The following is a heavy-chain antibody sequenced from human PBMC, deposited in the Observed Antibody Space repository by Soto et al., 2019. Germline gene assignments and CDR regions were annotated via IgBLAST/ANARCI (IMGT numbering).Heavy chain of an antibody. CDR3: AREVDIVATIGPHFDY. J-gene: IGHJ4*02. CDR1: GGTFSSYT. D-gene: IGHD5-12*01. Sequence: QVQLVQSGAEVKKPGSSVKVSCKASGGTFSSYTISWVRQAPGQGLEWMGRIIPILGIANYAQKFQGRVTITADKSTSTAYMELSSLRSEDTAVYYWAREVDIVATIGPHFDYWGQGTLVTVSS. CDR2: IIPILGIA. V-gene: IGHV1-69*08.